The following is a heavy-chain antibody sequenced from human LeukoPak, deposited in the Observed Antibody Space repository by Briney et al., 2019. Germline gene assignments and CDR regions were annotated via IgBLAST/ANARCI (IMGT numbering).Heavy chain of an antibody. V-gene: IGHV4-31*03. CDR3: ARDYSGYNRLDY. D-gene: IGHD5-12*01. CDR2: IYYSGNT. J-gene: IGHJ4*02. CDR1: GGSISSGAYY. Sequence: SETLSLTCTVSGGSISSGAYYWTWIRQHPGKGLEWIGYIYYSGNTYYNPSLKSRITISVDTSKDQFSLRLTSVTAADTAVYYCARDYSGYNRLDYWGQGTLVTASS.